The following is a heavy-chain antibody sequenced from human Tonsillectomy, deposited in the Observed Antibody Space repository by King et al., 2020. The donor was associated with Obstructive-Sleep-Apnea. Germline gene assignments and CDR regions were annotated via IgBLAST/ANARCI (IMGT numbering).Heavy chain of an antibody. CDR1: GFTFGDYA. V-gene: IGHV3-49*03. Sequence: VQLVESGGGLVQPGRSLRLSCTASGFTFGDYAMTWFRQASGKGLEWVGFIRSRAYGGTIEYAASVKGRFTISRDDSKSVAYLQMNSLKTEDTAVYYCTGYDFWGGIDYWGQGTLVTVSS. D-gene: IGHD3-3*01. CDR2: IRSRAYGGTI. J-gene: IGHJ4*02. CDR3: TGYDFWGGIDY.